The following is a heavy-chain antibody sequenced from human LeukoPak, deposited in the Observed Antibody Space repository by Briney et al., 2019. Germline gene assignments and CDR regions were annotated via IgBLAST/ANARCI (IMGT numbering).Heavy chain of an antibody. V-gene: IGHV3-23*01. CDR3: AKNYDYVWGSYRHNYFDY. Sequence: PGGSLRLSCAASGFTFSSYAMSWVREAPGKGLEWVSAISGSGGSTYYADSVKGRFTISRDNSKNTLYLQMNSLRAKDTAVYYCAKNYDYVWGSYRHNYFDYWGQGTLVTVSS. J-gene: IGHJ4*02. CDR1: GFTFSSYA. CDR2: ISGSGGST. D-gene: IGHD3-16*02.